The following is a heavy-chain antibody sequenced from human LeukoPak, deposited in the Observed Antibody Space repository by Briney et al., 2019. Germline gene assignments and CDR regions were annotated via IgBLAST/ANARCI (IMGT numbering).Heavy chain of an antibody. CDR3: AKRDYDFWSGPRVYYYYMDV. J-gene: IGHJ6*03. V-gene: IGHV3-53*01. CDR1: GFTVSSNY. CDR2: IYSGGST. D-gene: IGHD3-3*01. Sequence: PGGSLRLSCAASGFTVSSNYMSWVRQAPGKGLEWVSVIYSGGSTYYADPVKGRFTISRDNSKNTLYLQMNSLRAEDTAVYYCAKRDYDFWSGPRVYYYYMDVWGKGTTVTVSS.